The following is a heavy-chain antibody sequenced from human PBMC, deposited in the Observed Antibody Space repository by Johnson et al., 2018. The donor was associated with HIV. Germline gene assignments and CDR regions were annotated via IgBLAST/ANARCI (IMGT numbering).Heavy chain of an antibody. Sequence: EVQLVESGGGLVKPGGSLRLSCAASGFTFSNAWMSWVRQAPGKGLEWVGRIKSKTDGETTDYAAPVKGRFTISRDDSKNTLYLQMNSLKTEDTAVYYCTTDPTSILWFREVGRDGFDIWGQGTLVTVAS. V-gene: IGHV3-15*01. CDR2: IKSKTDGETT. J-gene: IGHJ3*02. CDR1: GFTFSNAW. CDR3: TTDPTSILWFREVGRDGFDI. D-gene: IGHD3-10*01.